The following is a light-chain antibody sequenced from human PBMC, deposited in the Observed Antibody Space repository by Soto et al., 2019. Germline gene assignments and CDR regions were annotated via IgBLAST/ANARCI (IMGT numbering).Light chain of an antibody. CDR2: WAS. V-gene: IGKV4-1*01. CDR1: QSVLYSSNNQNY. J-gene: IGKJ2*01. CDR3: QQYYSTHT. Sequence: DIVMTQSPDSLAVSLGERATINCKYSQSVLYSSNNQNYLAWYQQKPGQPPKLLIYWASTRESGVPDRFSGSRSGTDFTLTISSLQAEDVAVYYCQQYYSTHTFGQGTKLEIK.